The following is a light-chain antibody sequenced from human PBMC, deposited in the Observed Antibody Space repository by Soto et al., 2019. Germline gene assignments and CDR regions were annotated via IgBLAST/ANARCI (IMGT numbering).Light chain of an antibody. J-gene: IGKJ5*01. V-gene: IGKV3-15*01. CDR2: GAS. CDR1: QSVRSN. Sequence: EIVMTQSPATLSVSPGERGTLSWRAGQSVRSNLAWYQQNPGQSPRLLTYGASTRATGIPARFGGSGSEAQFTLTITSLQSEDFAVYYCQQYNTWPPITFGQGTRLEIK. CDR3: QQYNTWPPIT.